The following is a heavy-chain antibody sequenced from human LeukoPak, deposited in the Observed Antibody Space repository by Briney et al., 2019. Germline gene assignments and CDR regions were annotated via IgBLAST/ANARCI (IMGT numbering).Heavy chain of an antibody. CDR2: ISSSSSYI. J-gene: IGHJ4*02. Sequence: GGSLRLSCAASGFTFSSYSMNWVRQAPGKGLEWVSSISSSSSYIYYADSVKGRFTISRDNAKNSLYMQMNSLRAEDTAVYYCARSSIAAYFDYWGQGTLVTVSS. CDR3: ARSSIAAYFDY. D-gene: IGHD6-6*01. V-gene: IGHV3-21*01. CDR1: GFTFSSYS.